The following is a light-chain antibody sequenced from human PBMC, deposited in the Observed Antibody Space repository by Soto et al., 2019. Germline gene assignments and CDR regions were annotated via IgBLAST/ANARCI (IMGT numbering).Light chain of an antibody. CDR3: SSHTTSSHYV. Sequence: SSLTHLGSVSGSPGQSNAISFTGTNSDGGSNHLSWFQHHPGKAPRLILYDVSNRPSGVSNRFSGSKSGNTASLTISGLQADDEADYYCSSHTTSSHYVFGTGTKVPVL. CDR1: NSDGGSNH. CDR2: DVS. V-gene: IGLV2-14*03. J-gene: IGLJ1*01.